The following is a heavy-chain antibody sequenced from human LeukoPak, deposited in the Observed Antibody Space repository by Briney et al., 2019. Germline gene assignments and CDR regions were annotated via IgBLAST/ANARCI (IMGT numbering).Heavy chain of an antibody. CDR1: GYSISTGYY. CDR3: ARTNPGSYHDIFDY. J-gene: IGHJ4*02. Sequence: SETLSLTCTVSGYSISTGYYWDWIRQPPGKGLEWIGTFYHGGSTYYNPSLKSRVTISVDTSKNQFSLKLSSVTAADTAVYYCARTNPGSYHDIFDYWGQGTLVTVSS. D-gene: IGHD1-26*01. CDR2: FYHGGST. V-gene: IGHV4-38-2*02.